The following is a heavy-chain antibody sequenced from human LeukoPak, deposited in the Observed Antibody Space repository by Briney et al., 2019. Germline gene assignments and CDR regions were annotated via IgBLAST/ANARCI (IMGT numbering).Heavy chain of an antibody. CDR3: ANRGSYYDY. V-gene: IGHV3-23*01. Sequence: GGSLRLSCAASRFTFSSYAMSWVRQAPGKGLEWVSGISGSGGSTYYADSVKGRFTISRDNSKNTLYLQMNNLRAEDTAVYYCANRGSYYDYWGQGTLVTVSS. CDR1: RFTFSSYA. D-gene: IGHD1-26*01. J-gene: IGHJ4*02. CDR2: ISGSGGST.